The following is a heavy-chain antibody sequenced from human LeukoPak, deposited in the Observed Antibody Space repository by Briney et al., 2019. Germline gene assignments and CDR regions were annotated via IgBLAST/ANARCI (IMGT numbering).Heavy chain of an antibody. CDR2: INPSGGST. Sequence: ASVKVSCKASGYTFTSYYMHWVRQAPGQGLEWMGIINPSGGSTSYAQKFQGRVTMTRDTSTSTVYMGLSSLRSEDTAVYYCARERGYYYDSSGYYHGGFDIWGQGTMVTVSS. CDR3: ARERGYYYDSSGYYHGGFDI. CDR1: GYTFTSYY. D-gene: IGHD3-22*01. V-gene: IGHV1-46*01. J-gene: IGHJ3*02.